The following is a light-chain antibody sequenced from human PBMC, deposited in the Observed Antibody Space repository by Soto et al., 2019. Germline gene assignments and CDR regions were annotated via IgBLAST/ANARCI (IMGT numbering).Light chain of an antibody. V-gene: IGKV3-15*01. Sequence: EIVMTQSPATLSVSPGEGATLSCTASESINNNLAWYQQKPGQAPRLLIYAATTRATGFPARFSGSGSGTEFTLTISSLQSEDFAVYYWQQHHKWPLTFGGRTKVDIK. CDR2: AAT. J-gene: IGKJ4*01. CDR1: ESINNN. CDR3: QQHHKWPLT.